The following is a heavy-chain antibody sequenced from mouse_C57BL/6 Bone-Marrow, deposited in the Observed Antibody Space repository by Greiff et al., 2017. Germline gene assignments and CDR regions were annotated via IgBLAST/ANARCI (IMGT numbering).Heavy chain of an antibody. V-gene: IGHV5-15*01. CDR1: GFTFSDYG. CDR3: ARRGLHWYFDV. J-gene: IGHJ1*03. Sequence: EVQLMESGGGLVQPGGSLKLSCAASGFTFSDYGMAWVRQAPRKGPEWVAFISNLAYSIYYADTVTGRFTISRENAKNTLYLEMSSLRSEDTAMYYCARRGLHWYFDVWGTGTTVTVSS. D-gene: IGHD2-2*01. CDR2: ISNLAYSI.